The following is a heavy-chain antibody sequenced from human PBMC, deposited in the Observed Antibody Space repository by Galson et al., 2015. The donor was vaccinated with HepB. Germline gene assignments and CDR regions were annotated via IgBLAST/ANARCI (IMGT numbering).Heavy chain of an antibody. Sequence: SLRLSCAASGFTFSFSSMTWVRQAPGKGLEWVSYISRDSTTIYFADSVKGRFTISRDNAKKSQYLQMNSLRAEDTAVYYCAREGDCSSTSCFGYWGQGTLVTVSS. CDR2: ISRDSTTI. CDR1: GFTFSFSS. D-gene: IGHD2-2*01. V-gene: IGHV3-48*01. CDR3: AREGDCSSTSCFGY. J-gene: IGHJ4*02.